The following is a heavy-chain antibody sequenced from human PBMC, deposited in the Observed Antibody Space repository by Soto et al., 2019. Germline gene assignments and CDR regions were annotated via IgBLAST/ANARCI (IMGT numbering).Heavy chain of an antibody. J-gene: IGHJ5*02. V-gene: IGHV4-30-2*01. CDR1: GGSISSGGYS. CDR2: IYHSGST. D-gene: IGHD3-3*01. CDR3: ARVQIDPRITIFGVANWFDP. Sequence: SETLSLTCAVSGGSISSGGYSWSWIRQPPGKGLEWIGYIYHSGSTYYNPSLKSRVTISVDRSKNQFSLKLSSVTAADTAVYYCARVQIDPRITIFGVANWFDPWGQGNLVTVSS.